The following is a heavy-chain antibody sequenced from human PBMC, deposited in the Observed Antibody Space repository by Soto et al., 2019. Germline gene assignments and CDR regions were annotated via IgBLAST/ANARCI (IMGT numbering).Heavy chain of an antibody. CDR2: ISAYNGNT. CDR3: ARDAEGATLLPTFQH. CDR1: GYTFTSYG. J-gene: IGHJ1*01. Sequence: QVQLVQSGAEVKKPGASVKVSCKASGYTFTSYGISWVRQAPGQGLEWMGWISAYNGNTNYAQKLQGRVTMTTDTSTSTAYRELRSLTADDTAVDYCARDAEGATLLPTFQHWGQGTLVTVSS. V-gene: IGHV1-18*01. D-gene: IGHD1-26*01.